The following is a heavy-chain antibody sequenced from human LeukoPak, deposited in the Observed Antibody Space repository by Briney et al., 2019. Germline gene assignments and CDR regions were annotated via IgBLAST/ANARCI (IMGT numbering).Heavy chain of an antibody. Sequence: GGSLRLSCAASGFTFSSYAMSWVRQAPGKGLEWVSLISDSGSNTYYADSVKGRFTISRDNSKNTLYLRMNSLRAEDTAVYYCASQTIAARPGENWFDPWGQGTLVAVSS. D-gene: IGHD6-6*01. J-gene: IGHJ5*02. V-gene: IGHV3-23*01. CDR3: ASQTIAARPGENWFDP. CDR1: GFTFSSYA. CDR2: ISDSGSNT.